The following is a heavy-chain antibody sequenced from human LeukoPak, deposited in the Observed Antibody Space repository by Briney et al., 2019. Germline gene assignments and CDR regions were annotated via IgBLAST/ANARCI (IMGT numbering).Heavy chain of an antibody. D-gene: IGHD2-2*02. J-gene: IGHJ3*02. CDR3: AKDRNYELLYAFDI. Sequence: GRSLRLSCAVSGFTFDDYAMHWVRQAPGKGLEWVSGISWNSNLIGYADSVKGRFTISRDNGKNSLYLQMNSLRPEDMALYYCAKDRNYELLYAFDIWGQGTMVTVSS. CDR2: ISWNSNLI. V-gene: IGHV3-9*03. CDR1: GFTFDDYA.